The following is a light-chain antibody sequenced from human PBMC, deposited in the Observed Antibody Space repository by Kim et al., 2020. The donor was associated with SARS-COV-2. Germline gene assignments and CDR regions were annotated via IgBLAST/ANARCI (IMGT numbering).Light chain of an antibody. J-gene: IGKJ1*01. CDR3: HQYIHWWT. CDR1: QSVSCN. Sequence: VSPGESASLSCSARQSVSCNLSWYQHKPGQAPRLVIYCASTRASDVPARFSGSGSGTEYTLTISSLQSEDIGIYYCHQYIHWWTFGQGTKVEIK. CDR2: CAS. V-gene: IGKV3-15*01.